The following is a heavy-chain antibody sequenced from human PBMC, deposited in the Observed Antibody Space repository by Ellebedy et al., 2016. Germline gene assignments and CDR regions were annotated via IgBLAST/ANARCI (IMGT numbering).Heavy chain of an antibody. CDR3: ARDKYGDYGYDY. J-gene: IGHJ4*02. CDR2: ISSSSSYI. CDR1: GFTFTTYV. V-gene: IGHV3-21*01. Sequence: GESLKISXAASGFTFTTYVSTWVRQASGKGLEWVSSISSSSSYIYYADSVKGRFTISRDNAKNSLYLQMNSLRAEDTAVYYCARDKYGDYGYDYWGQGTLVTVSS. D-gene: IGHD4-17*01.